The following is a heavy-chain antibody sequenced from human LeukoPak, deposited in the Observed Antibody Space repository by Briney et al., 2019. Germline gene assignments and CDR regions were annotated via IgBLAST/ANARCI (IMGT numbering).Heavy chain of an antibody. CDR3: ARDPSNTSRNHAWFDY. V-gene: IGHV1-18*01. Sequence: GASVKVSCKASSYTFSRNGISWVRQAPGQGLEWMGWISCYNGNTHYAQNYQGRLTLTTDTSTSTVYMELRSLRSDDTAVYYCARDPSNTSRNHAWFDYWGQGTLVTVSS. J-gene: IGHJ4*02. D-gene: IGHD3-16*01. CDR1: SYTFSRNG. CDR2: ISCYNGNT.